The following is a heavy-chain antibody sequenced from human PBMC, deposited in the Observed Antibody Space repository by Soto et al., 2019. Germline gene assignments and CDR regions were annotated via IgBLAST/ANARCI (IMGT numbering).Heavy chain of an antibody. CDR2: ISYDGSNK. J-gene: IGHJ5*02. CDR3: AREPHGCSSTSCYLP. Sequence: LSLTCAVYGGSFSGYYWSWIRQPPGKGLEWVAVISYDGSNKYYADSVKGRFTISRDNSKNTLYLQMNSLRAEDTAVYYCAREPHGCSSTSCYLPWGQGTLVTVSS. D-gene: IGHD2-2*01. V-gene: IGHV3-30-3*01. CDR1: GGSFSGYY.